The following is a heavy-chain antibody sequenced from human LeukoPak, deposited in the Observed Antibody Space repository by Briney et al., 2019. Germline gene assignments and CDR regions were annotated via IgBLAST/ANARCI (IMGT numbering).Heavy chain of an antibody. Sequence: SETLSLTCTVSGGSISNYYWSWIRQPPAKGLAWIGYIYYSGSTNYNPSLKSRVTISVDTSKNQFSLKLSSVTAADTAVYYCARVRRGYSYGFSLIDYWGQGTLVTVSS. CDR2: IYYSGST. CDR1: GGSISNYY. V-gene: IGHV4-59*01. J-gene: IGHJ4*02. CDR3: ARVRRGYSYGFSLIDY. D-gene: IGHD5-18*01.